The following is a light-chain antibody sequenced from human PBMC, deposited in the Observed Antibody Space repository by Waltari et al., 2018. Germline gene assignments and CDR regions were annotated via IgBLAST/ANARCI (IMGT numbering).Light chain of an antibody. CDR3: SSYSTSTYPI. CDR2: QVS. CDR1: GRDIGAYDY. J-gene: IGLJ2*01. V-gene: IGLV2-14*01. Sequence: QSALTQPASVSVSLGQSITISCTGTGRDIGAYDYVSWYQQHPGKAPKLIIFQVSNRPSGVSDRFSASKSGMTASLSISGLRTDDEAIYYCSSYSTSTYPIFGGGTKVTVL.